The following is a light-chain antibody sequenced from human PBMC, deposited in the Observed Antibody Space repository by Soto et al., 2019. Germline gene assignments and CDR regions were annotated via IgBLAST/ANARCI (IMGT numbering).Light chain of an antibody. J-gene: IGLJ2*01. CDR2: TDN. Sequence: QSVLTQPPSASGTSGQRVTISCSGSSSNIASNTVNWYQQLPGTAPKVLIYTDNQRPSGVPDRFSGSKSGTSASLAISGLQSEDEADYYCAAWDDSLNGVVFGGGTKLTVL. CDR1: SSNIASNT. CDR3: AAWDDSLNGVV. V-gene: IGLV1-44*01.